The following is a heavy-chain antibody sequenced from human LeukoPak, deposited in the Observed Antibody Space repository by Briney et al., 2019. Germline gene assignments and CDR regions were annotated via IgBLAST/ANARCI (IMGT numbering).Heavy chain of an antibody. CDR1: GGSISSYY. V-gene: IGHV4-59*01. D-gene: IGHD3-10*01. Sequence: SETLSLTCTVSGGSISSYYWSWIRQPPGKGLEWIGYIYSSGSTNYNPSLKSRVTMSVDTSKNQFSLKVNSVTAADTAVYYCARVYDSGSQAYYYYMDVWGKGTTVTISS. CDR3: ARVYDSGSQAYYYYMDV. J-gene: IGHJ6*03. CDR2: IYSSGST.